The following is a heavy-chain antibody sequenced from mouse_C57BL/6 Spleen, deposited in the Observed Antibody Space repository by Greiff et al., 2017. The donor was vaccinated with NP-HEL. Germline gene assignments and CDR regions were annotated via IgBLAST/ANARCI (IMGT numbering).Heavy chain of an antibody. V-gene: IGHV1-69*01. Sequence: QVQLQQPGAELVMPGASVKLSCKASGYTFTSYWMHWVKQRPGQGLEWIGEIDPSDSYTNYNQKFKGKSTLTVDKSSSTAYMQLSSLTSEDSAVYYCAIGSSGFLDYWGQGTTLTVSS. CDR1: GYTFTSYW. CDR3: AIGSSGFLDY. J-gene: IGHJ2*01. CDR2: IDPSDSYT. D-gene: IGHD3-2*02.